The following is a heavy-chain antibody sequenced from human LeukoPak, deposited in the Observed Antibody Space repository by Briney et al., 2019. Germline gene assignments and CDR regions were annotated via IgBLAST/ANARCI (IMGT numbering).Heavy chain of an antibody. CDR3: ARVVVANYYYYGMDV. CDR1: GGSISSYY. J-gene: IGHJ6*02. CDR2: IYYSGST. V-gene: IGHV4-59*01. D-gene: IGHD3-22*01. Sequence: SETLSLTCTVSGGSISSYYWSWIRQPPGKGLEWIGYIYYSGSTNYNPSLKSRVTISVDTSKNQFSLKLSSVTAADTAVYYCARVVVANYYYYGMDVWGQGTTVTVSS.